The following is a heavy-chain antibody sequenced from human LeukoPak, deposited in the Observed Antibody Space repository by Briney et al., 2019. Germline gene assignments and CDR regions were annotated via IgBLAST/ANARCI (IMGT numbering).Heavy chain of an antibody. CDR1: GFTVSSNY. CDR2: IYSGGST. J-gene: IGHJ4*02. V-gene: IGHV3-66*01. D-gene: IGHD3-10*01. CDR3: ARDPVYYYGSGSYYRDY. Sequence: RGSLRLSCAASGFTVSSNYMSWVRQAPGKGLEWVSVIYSGGSTYYADSVKGRFTISRDNSKNTLYLQMNSLRAEDTAVYYCARDPVYYYGSGSYYRDYWGQGTLVTVSS.